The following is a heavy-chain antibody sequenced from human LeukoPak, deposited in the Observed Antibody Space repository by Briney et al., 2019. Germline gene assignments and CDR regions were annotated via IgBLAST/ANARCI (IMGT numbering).Heavy chain of an antibody. J-gene: IGHJ4*02. Sequence: VASVKVSCKASGGTFSSYAISWVRQAPGQGLEWMGRIITIFGIANYAQKFQGRVTITADKSTSTAYMELSSLRSEDTAVYYCARDGRGYSGYDYVRYWGQGTLVTVSS. CDR2: IITIFGIA. V-gene: IGHV1-69*04. CDR1: GGTFSSYA. D-gene: IGHD5-12*01. CDR3: ARDGRGYSGYDYVRY.